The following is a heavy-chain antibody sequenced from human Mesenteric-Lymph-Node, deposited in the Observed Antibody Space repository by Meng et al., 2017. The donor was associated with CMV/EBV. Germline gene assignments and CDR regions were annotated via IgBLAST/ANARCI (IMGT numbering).Heavy chain of an antibody. V-gene: IGHV3-20*04. J-gene: IGHJ3*02. CDR1: GFTVNRNH. D-gene: IGHD3-10*01. Sequence: GGSLRLSCAASGFTVNRNHMSWVRQAPGKGLEWVSGINWNGGSTNFADSVKGRFTISRDNAKNSLHLQMNSLRAEDTAVYYCARDYYGSGSLSGGYRAFDIWGQGTMVTVSS. CDR2: INWNGGST. CDR3: ARDYYGSGSLSGGYRAFDI.